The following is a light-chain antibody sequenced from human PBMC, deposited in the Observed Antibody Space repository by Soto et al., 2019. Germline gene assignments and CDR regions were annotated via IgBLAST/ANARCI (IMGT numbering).Light chain of an antibody. J-gene: IGKJ2*01. CDR1: QSISSW. V-gene: IGKV1-5*03. CDR3: QQYNSYPYT. CDR2: KAS. Sequence: DIQMTQSPSTLSASVGDRVTITCRASQSISSWLAWYQQKPGKAPKLLIYKASSLESGVPSRFSGSGSGTEFTLTISSLQPDDLATYYCQQYNSYPYTFGLGTKLEIK.